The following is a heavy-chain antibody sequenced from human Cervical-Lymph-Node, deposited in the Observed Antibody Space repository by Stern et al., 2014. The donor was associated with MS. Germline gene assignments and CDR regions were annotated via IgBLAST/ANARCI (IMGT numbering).Heavy chain of an antibody. J-gene: IGHJ6*02. CDR1: GYTFTSYG. V-gene: IGHV1-18*01. Sequence: QVQLVQSGAEVKKPGASVKVSCKASGYTFTSYGISWVRQAPGQGLEWMGWISAYNGNTNYEQKIQGRVTMNTTTSTSTSSMDRRSLRSDDTAVYYCARDKMVYATHYYYYAMDVWGQGTTVTVSS. D-gene: IGHD2-8*01. CDR3: ARDKMVYATHYYYYAMDV. CDR2: ISAYNGNT.